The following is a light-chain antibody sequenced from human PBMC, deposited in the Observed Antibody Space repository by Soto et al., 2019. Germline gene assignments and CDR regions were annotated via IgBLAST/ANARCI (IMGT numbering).Light chain of an antibody. Sequence: QSVLTQPPSVSGAPGQRVTISCTGSNTNIGAGYDVHWYQQLPGTAPKLLISGTNNRPSGVPDRFSGSKSGTSASLVITALQAEDEADYYCQSYDSGLIDFVFGIGTKVTVL. CDR3: QSYDSGLIDFV. CDR1: NTNIGAGYD. J-gene: IGLJ1*01. CDR2: GTN. V-gene: IGLV1-40*01.